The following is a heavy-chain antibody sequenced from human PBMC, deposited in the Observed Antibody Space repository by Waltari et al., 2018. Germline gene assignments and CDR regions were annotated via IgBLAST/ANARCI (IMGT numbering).Heavy chain of an antibody. CDR3: ARVSGELLYYYYGMDV. V-gene: IGHV3-48*03. Sequence: EVQLVESGGGLVQPGGSLRLSCAASGFTFSSYEMNWVRQAPGKGLEWVSYISSSGSTIYYADSVKGRFTISRDNAKNSLYLQMNSLRAEDTAVYYCARVSGELLYYYYGMDVWDQGTTVTVSS. D-gene: IGHD3-10*01. J-gene: IGHJ6*02. CDR2: ISSSGSTI. CDR1: GFTFSSYE.